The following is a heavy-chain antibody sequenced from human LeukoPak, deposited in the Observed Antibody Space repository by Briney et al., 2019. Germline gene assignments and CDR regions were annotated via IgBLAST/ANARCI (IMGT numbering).Heavy chain of an antibody. CDR3: ARDRDIYSSGWLEVFGRFDYYFDY. V-gene: IGHV1-18*01. J-gene: IGHJ4*02. D-gene: IGHD6-19*01. CDR1: GYTLTSYG. Sequence: GASVKVSCKASGYTLTSYGISWVRQAPGQGLEWMGWISAYNGNTNYAQKLQGRVTMTTDTSTSTAYMELRSLRSDDTAVYYCARDRDIYSSGWLEVFGRFDYYFDYWGQGTLVTVSS. CDR2: ISAYNGNT.